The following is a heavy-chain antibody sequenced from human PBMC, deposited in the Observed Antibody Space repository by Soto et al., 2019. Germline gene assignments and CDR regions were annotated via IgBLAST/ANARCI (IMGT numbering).Heavy chain of an antibody. CDR3: ARITPGLGYFDY. Sequence: SGPTLVNPTQTLTLTCSFSGFSLSTTGMRVSWIRQPPGQALEWLARIDWDDDKFYSTSLKTRLTISKDASRNQVVLTVTNMDPVDTATYYCARITPGLGYFDYWGQGTLVTVSS. CDR1: GFSLSTTGMR. D-gene: IGHD2-2*01. J-gene: IGHJ4*02. CDR2: IDWDDDK. V-gene: IGHV2-70*04.